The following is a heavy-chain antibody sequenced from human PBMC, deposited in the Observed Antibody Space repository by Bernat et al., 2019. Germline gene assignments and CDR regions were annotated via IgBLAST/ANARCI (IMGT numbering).Heavy chain of an antibody. J-gene: IGHJ3*02. CDR1: GFTFSDYY. Sequence: QVQLVESGGGLVKPGGSLRLSCAASGFTFSDYYMSWIRQAPGKGLEWVSYISSSSSYTNYADSVKGRFTISRDNAKNSLYLKMNSLRAEDTAVYYCARALSGYDPPSDAFDIWGQGTMVTVSS. D-gene: IGHD5-12*01. CDR2: ISSSSSYT. V-gene: IGHV3-11*05. CDR3: ARALSGYDPPSDAFDI.